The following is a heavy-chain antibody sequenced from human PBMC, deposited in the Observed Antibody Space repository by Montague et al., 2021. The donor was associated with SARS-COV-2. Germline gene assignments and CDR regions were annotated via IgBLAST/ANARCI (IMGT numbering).Heavy chain of an antibody. D-gene: IGHD2-15*01. Sequence: NHNPSLKSRLTLSRDTSNNQVSLRLTSVTAAETAVYYCARSGGYCSGCRCDTFDYWGKGTLVTVSS. CDR3: ARSGGYCSGCRCDTFDY. V-gene: IGHV4-34*09. J-gene: IGHJ4*02.